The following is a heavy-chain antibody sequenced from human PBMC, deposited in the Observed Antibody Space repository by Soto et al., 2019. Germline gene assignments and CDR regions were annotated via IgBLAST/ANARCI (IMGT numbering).Heavy chain of an antibody. CDR2: ISAYNGNT. J-gene: IGHJ4*01. Sequence: ASVKVSCKASGYTFTSYGITWVRQAPGQGLEWMGWISAYNGNTNYAQKLQGRVTMTTDTSTTTAYMDLRSLRSDDTAVYYCARDPSVYCSGGSCPSYFEYWG. D-gene: IGHD2-15*01. CDR1: GYTFTSYG. V-gene: IGHV1-18*01. CDR3: ARDPSVYCSGGSCPSYFEY.